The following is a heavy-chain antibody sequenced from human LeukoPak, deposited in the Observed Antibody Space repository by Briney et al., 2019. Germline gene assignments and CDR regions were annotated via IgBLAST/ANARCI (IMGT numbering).Heavy chain of an antibody. CDR1: GYTFTSYG. D-gene: IGHD3-10*01. CDR3: ARVAGWYYGSGSYDY. Sequence: ASVKVSCKASGYTFTSYGISWVRQAPGQGREWMGWISAYNGNTNYAQKLQGRVTMTTDTSTSTAYMELRSLRSDNTAVYYCARVAGWYYGSGSYDYWGQGTLVTVSS. V-gene: IGHV1-18*01. CDR2: ISAYNGNT. J-gene: IGHJ4*02.